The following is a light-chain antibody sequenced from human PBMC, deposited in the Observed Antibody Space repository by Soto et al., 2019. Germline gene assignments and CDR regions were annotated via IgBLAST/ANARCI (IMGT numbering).Light chain of an antibody. Sequence: QSALTQPASVSGSPGQSITISCTGTSSDVGGYNYVSWFQQHPGRAPKLMIYEVSNRPSGVSNRFSGSKSGTTASLSISGLQAEDEDDYYCSSFTTSNTPHFVFGTGTKVTVL. CDR3: SSFTTSNTPHFV. CDR1: SSDVGGYNY. V-gene: IGLV2-14*01. J-gene: IGLJ1*01. CDR2: EVS.